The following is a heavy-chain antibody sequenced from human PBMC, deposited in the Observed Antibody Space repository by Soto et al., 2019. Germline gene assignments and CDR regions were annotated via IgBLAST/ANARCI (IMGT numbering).Heavy chain of an antibody. V-gene: IGHV4-59*01. CDR2: IYDSGTA. J-gene: IGHJ4*02. CDR1: GGNIGSYY. D-gene: IGHD1-26*01. CDR3: ARRYGGNFDY. Sequence: PSETQSLTCTVSGGNIGSYYWSWIRQPPGKGLEWIGHIYDSGTANYNPSLKSRVTISVDTPKNQFSLKLSSVTAADTAVYYCARRYGGNFDYWGQGTLVTVSS.